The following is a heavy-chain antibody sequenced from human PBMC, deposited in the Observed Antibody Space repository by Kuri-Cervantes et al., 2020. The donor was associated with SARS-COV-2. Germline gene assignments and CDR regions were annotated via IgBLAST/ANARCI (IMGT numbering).Heavy chain of an antibody. J-gene: IGHJ3*02. CDR1: GGTFSSYA. D-gene: IGHD1-26*01. Sequence: SVKVSCKASGGTFSSYAISWVRQAPGQGLEWMGGIIPIFGTANYAQKFQGRVTITADKSTSTAYMELSSLRSEDTAVYYCARVVGATKAGAFDIWGQGTMVTVSS. V-gene: IGHV1-69*06. CDR2: IIPIFGTA. CDR3: ARVVGATKAGAFDI.